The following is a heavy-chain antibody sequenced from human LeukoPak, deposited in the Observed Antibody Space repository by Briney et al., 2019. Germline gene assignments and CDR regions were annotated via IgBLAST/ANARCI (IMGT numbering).Heavy chain of an antibody. Sequence: GGSLRLSCAASGFTFSSYAMHWVRQAPGKGLEWVAVISYDGSNKYYADSVKGRFTISRDNSKNTLYLQMNSLRAEDTAVYYCARDRPEYQLTYYFDYWGQGTLVTVSS. CDR1: GFTFSSYA. J-gene: IGHJ4*02. D-gene: IGHD2-2*01. CDR3: ARDRPEYQLTYYFDY. V-gene: IGHV3-30-3*01. CDR2: ISYDGSNK.